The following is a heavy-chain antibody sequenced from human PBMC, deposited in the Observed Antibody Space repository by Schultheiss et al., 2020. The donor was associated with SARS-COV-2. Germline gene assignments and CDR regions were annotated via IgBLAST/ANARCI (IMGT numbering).Heavy chain of an antibody. CDR2: IKQDGSGK. Sequence: GGSLRLSCTASGFTFSSYWMTWVRQAPGKGLEWVANIKQDGSGKYYVDYVKGRFTISRDNAKNSLYLQMDSLRAEDTALYYCAKVRYYDSSGYYYRPDAFDIWGQGTMVTVSS. D-gene: IGHD3-22*01. CDR1: GFTFSSYW. V-gene: IGHV3-7*01. J-gene: IGHJ3*02. CDR3: AKVRYYDSSGYYYRPDAFDI.